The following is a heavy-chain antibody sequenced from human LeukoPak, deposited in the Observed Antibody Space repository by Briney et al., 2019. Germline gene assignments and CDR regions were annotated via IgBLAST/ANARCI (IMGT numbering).Heavy chain of an antibody. Sequence: GGSLRLSCAASGFTFSSYSMNWVRQAPGKGLEWVSSISSSSSFIYYADSVKGRFTISRDNSKNTLYLQMNSLRAEDTAVYYCAKLSSSSSWYSFFDYWGQGTLVTVSS. CDR3: AKLSSSSSWYSFFDY. V-gene: IGHV3-21*04. J-gene: IGHJ4*02. CDR1: GFTFSSYS. CDR2: ISSSSSFI. D-gene: IGHD6-13*01.